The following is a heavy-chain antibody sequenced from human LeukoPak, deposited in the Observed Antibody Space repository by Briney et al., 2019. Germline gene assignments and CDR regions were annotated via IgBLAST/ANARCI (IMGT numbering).Heavy chain of an antibody. CDR1: GFTFSSYA. J-gene: IGHJ4*02. V-gene: IGHV3-30-3*01. D-gene: IGHD2-21*02. CDR2: ISYDGSNK. Sequence: GGSLRLSCAASGFTFSSYAMHWVRQAPGKGLEWVAVISYDGSNKYYADSVKGRFTISRDNSKNTLYLQMDSLRAEDTAVYYCASGLERHIVVVTAILYWGQGTLVTVSS. CDR3: ASGLERHIVVVTAILY.